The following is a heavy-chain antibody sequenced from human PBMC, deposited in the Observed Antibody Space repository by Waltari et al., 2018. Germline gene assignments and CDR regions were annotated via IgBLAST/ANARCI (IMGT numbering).Heavy chain of an antibody. CDR1: GYTLTDLS. CDR2: FDPEDGET. Sequence: QVQLVQSGAAMKKPGASVKVSCKVSGYTLTDLSMHRLRTAPGKGLEWMGGFDPEDGETIYAQKFQGRVTMTEDTSTDTAYMELSSLRSEDTAVYYCATTAFSGSYLSEAFDIWGQGTVVTVSS. V-gene: IGHV1-24*01. CDR3: ATTAFSGSYLSEAFDI. J-gene: IGHJ3*02. D-gene: IGHD3-10*01.